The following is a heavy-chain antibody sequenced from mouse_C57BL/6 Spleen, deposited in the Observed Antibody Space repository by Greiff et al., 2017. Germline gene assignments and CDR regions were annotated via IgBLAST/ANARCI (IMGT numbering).Heavy chain of an antibody. CDR2: LSPGTGGT. CDR1: GYSFPSYW. V-gene: IGHV1-55*01. D-gene: IGHD1-1*01. CDR3: ARGFIATVIANFDY. Sequence: QVQLQQSGAELVKPGASVKMSCKASGYSFPSYWLTWVKQSPEQGLGWIGELSPGTGGTTYNEKFKGKATVTVDRSSSTAYMQLNSLTSEDSAVYYCARGFIATVIANFDYWGQGTTLTVSS. J-gene: IGHJ2*01.